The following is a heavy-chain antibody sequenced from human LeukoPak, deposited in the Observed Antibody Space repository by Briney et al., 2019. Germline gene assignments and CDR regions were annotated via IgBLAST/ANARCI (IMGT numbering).Heavy chain of an antibody. CDR2: ISYDGSNK. J-gene: IGHJ4*02. CDR1: GFTFSSYA. D-gene: IGHD3-3*01. Sequence: GGSLRLSCAASGFTFSSYAMHWVRQAPGKGLEWVAVISYDGSNKYYADSVKGRFTISRDNSKNTLYLQMNSLRAKDTAVYYCARDPPDFWSGFGYYFDYWGQGTLVTVSS. CDR3: ARDPPDFWSGFGYYFDY. V-gene: IGHV3-30-3*01.